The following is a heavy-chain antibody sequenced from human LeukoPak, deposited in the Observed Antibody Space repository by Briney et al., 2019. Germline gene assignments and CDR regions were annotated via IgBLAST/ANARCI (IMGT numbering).Heavy chain of an antibody. CDR2: ISSSGSTI. V-gene: IGHV3-48*03. J-gene: IGHJ6*04. D-gene: IGHD3-10*02. Sequence: GGSLRLSCAASGLTFSSYEMNWVRQAPGKGLEWVSYISSSGSTIYYADSVKGRFTISRDNAKNSLYLQMNSLRAEDTAVYYCAELGITMIGGVWGKGTTVTISS. CDR1: GLTFSSYE. CDR3: AELGITMIGGV.